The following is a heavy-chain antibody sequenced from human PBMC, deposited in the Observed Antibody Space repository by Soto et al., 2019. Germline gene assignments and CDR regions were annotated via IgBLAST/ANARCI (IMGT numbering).Heavy chain of an antibody. V-gene: IGHV3-23*01. J-gene: IGHJ4*02. CDR1: GITFSGYA. CDR2: VSDSGGST. Sequence: GGSLRLSCAASGITFSGYAMSWVRQAPGKGLEWVSVVSDSGGSTDYADSVKGRFTISRDTSKNTVYLQMNSLRVEDTAVYYCMEEGQPSVWGQGTLVTVSS. D-gene: IGHD5-18*01. CDR3: MEEGQPSV.